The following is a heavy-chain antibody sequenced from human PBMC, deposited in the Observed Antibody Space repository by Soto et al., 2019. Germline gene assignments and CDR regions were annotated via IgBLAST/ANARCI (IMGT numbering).Heavy chain of an antibody. CDR3: ATLKTDLGLSGNYFNYFDY. D-gene: IGHD3-10*01. CDR2: FDPEDADT. V-gene: IGHV1-24*01. CDR1: GYTLTELS. J-gene: IGHJ4*02. Sequence: ASVKVSCKVSGYTLTELSMHWVRQAPGKGLEWMGGFDPEDADTIYAQKFQGRVTMTEDTSTDTAYMELSNLRSEDTAVYYCATLKTDLGLSGNYFNYFDYWGQGTLVTVSS.